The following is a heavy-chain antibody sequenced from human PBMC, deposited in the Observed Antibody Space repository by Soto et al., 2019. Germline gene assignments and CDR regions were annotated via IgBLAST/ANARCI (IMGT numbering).Heavy chain of an antibody. CDR1: GGSISTSNW. J-gene: IGHJ4*01. D-gene: IGHD1-1*01. CDR2: VYHSGST. CDR3: ARTSTSGTRVDY. V-gene: IGHV4-4*02. Sequence: TSETLSLTCAVSGGSISTSNWWSWVRQPPGKGLEWIGEVYHSGSTNYNPSFKSRVAMSVDKSKNQFSLKLNSVTAADTALYYCARTSTSGTRVDYWGHGSLVTSSS.